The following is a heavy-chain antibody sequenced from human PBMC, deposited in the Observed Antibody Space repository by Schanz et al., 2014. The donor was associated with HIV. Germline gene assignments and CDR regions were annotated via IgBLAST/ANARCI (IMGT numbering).Heavy chain of an antibody. CDR3: ARSHYSVVSSRAMDV. D-gene: IGHD2-15*01. CDR2: INPNSGGT. Sequence: QVQLVQSGAEVKKPGASVKVSCKASGYSFTAYYMHWVRQAPGQGLEWMGWINPNSGGTNYAQKFQGRVTMTRDTSISTTYMELTRLRSDDTAVYYCARSHYSVVSSRAMDVWGQGTTVTVSS. V-gene: IGHV1-2*02. CDR1: GYSFTAYY. J-gene: IGHJ6*02.